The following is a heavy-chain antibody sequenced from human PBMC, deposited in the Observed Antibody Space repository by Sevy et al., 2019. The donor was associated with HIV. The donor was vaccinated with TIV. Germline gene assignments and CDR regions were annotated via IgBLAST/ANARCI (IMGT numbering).Heavy chain of an antibody. Sequence: GGSLRLSCAASGFIFSTYTMTWVRQAPGKGLEWVSGISGSGGSTYYADSLKRRFTIFRDNSKSTVHLQMNSLRAEDTAVYYCANGDRTFYGLDVWGQGTTVTVSS. J-gene: IGHJ6*02. CDR3: ANGDRTFYGLDV. CDR1: GFIFSTYT. V-gene: IGHV3-23*01. CDR2: ISGSGGST. D-gene: IGHD7-27*01.